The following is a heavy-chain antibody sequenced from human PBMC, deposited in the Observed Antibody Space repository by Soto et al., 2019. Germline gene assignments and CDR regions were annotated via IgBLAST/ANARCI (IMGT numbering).Heavy chain of an antibody. CDR1: GFTFSSYG. CDR2: ISSDGSNK. D-gene: IGHD3-10*01. V-gene: IGHV3-30*18. CDR3: AKDAADCFGSGSYDSYPDY. J-gene: IGHJ4*02. Sequence: QVQLVESGGGVVQPGRSLRLSCAASGFTFSSYGMHWVRQAPGKGLEWVAVISSDGSNKYCADSVKGRFTISRDNSKNTLYQQLISLRAEDTAVYYCAKDAADCFGSGSYDSYPDYWGQGTLVTVSS.